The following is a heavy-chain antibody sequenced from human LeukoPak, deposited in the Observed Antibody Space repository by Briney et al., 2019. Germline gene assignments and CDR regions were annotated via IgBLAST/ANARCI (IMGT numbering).Heavy chain of an antibody. D-gene: IGHD6-6*01. V-gene: IGHV3-21*01. CDR3: AREFEYSSSGADY. J-gene: IGHJ4*02. CDR1: GFTFSRYS. CDR2: MSVSSGLI. Sequence: KPGGSLRLSCAASGFTFSRYSMNWVRQAPGKGLEWVSSMSVSSGLIYYADSVKGRFTVSRDNAKNSLYLQMNSLRAEDTAVYYCAREFEYSSSGADYWGQGTLVTVSS.